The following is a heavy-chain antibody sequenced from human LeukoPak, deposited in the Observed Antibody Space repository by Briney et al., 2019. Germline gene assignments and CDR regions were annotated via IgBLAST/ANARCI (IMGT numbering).Heavy chain of an antibody. J-gene: IGHJ4*02. V-gene: IGHV3-9*01. CDR3: AKDKHYYDSSGYCDY. CDR2: ISWNSGSI. Sequence: GGSLRLSCAASGFTFSSADMHWVRQTTGKGLEWVSGISWNSGSIGYADSVKGRFTISRDNAKNSLYLQMNSLRAEDTALYYCAKDKHYYDSSGYCDYWGQGTLVTVSS. CDR1: GFTFSSAD. D-gene: IGHD3-22*01.